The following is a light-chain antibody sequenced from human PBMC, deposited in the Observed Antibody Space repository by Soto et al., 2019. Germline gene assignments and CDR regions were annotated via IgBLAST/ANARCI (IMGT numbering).Light chain of an antibody. Sequence: EILMTQSPATLSVSPGERATLSCRASQSVSSNLAWYQQIPGQAPRLLIYGASTRATGIPARFSGSGSGTEFTLAISSLQSEDFAVYYCQQYNNWPRTFGQGTKLEIK. CDR2: GAS. V-gene: IGKV3-15*01. J-gene: IGKJ2*01. CDR1: QSVSSN. CDR3: QQYNNWPRT.